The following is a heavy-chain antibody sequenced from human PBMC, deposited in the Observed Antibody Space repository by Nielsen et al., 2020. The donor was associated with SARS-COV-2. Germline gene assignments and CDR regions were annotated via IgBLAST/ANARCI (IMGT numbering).Heavy chain of an antibody. J-gene: IGHJ6*03. CDR1: GFTFSSTY. D-gene: IGHD3-3*01. Sequence: ESLKISCSASGFTFSSTYMDWVRQAPGQGLVWVSRINPSGSGTAYADSVKGRFAVSRDNAENTVVLQIHSLRVEDTAVYYCAGGADFWSGTQKYYMDVWGKGTTVIVSS. CDR3: AGGADFWSGTQKYYMDV. CDR2: INPSGSGT. V-gene: IGHV3-74*01.